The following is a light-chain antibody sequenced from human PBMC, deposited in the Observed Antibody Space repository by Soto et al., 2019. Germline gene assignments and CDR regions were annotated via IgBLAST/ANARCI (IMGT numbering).Light chain of an antibody. V-gene: IGKV3-11*01. CDR2: DAS. J-gene: IGKJ4*01. CDR1: QSVGNS. Sequence: EIVLTQSPATLSLYPGERATLSCRASQSVGNSLAWFQQTPGQAPRLLIYDASTRATGIPARFSGSGSGTAFTLTISSLEPEDSAVYYCQQRYTWVTFGGGTKVDIK. CDR3: QQRYTWVT.